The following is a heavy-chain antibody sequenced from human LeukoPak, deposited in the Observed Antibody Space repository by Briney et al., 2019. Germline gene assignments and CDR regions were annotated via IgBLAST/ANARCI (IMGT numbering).Heavy chain of an antibody. J-gene: IGHJ6*03. CDR1: GYTFTSYG. CDR2: ISAYNGNT. V-gene: IGHV1-18*01. CDR3: ARAGSFYYYYMDV. D-gene: IGHD2-15*01. Sequence: GASVKVSCKASGYTFTSYGISWVRQAPGQGLEWMGWISAYNGNTNYAQTLQRRVTMPTDTSTSTAFLALRSLRSDDTAVYYCARAGSFYYYYMDVWGKGTTVTVPS.